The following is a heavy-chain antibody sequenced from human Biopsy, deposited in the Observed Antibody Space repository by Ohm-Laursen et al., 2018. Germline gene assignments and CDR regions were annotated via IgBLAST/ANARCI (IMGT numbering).Heavy chain of an antibody. CDR2: IRSTGGST. CDR3: TKADDFWSPEGYYYYFSGMDV. J-gene: IGHJ6*02. Sequence: GTLSLTCAASGFTFSSYAMSWVRQAPGKGLEWVSAIRSTGGSTYYANSVKGRFTISRDNSKNILFLQVNNLRAEDTAIYYCTKADDFWSPEGYYYYFSGMDVWGQGTTVTVSS. D-gene: IGHD3-3*01. V-gene: IGHV3-23*01. CDR1: GFTFSSYA.